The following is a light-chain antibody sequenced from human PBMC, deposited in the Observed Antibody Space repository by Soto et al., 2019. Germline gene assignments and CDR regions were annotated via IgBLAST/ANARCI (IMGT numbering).Light chain of an antibody. CDR1: QGINNY. CDR3: QKYNSASRT. V-gene: IGKV1-27*01. J-gene: IGKJ1*01. CDR2: GAS. Sequence: DIQMTQSPSSLSASVGDRVSITCRASQGINNYLAWYQQKPGEVPKLLIYGASTLKSGVPSRFSGSGSGTDFTLTISSLQPEDFAIYYCQKYNSASRTFGQGTKVEIK.